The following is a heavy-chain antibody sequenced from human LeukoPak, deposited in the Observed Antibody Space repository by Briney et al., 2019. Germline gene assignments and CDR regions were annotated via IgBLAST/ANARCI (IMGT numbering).Heavy chain of an antibody. CDR3: ARWAGAATLSGTYYGPLDH. CDR2: ISGSGDST. Sequence: GSLLLSCAASRFPLIAYALTWVRQAPGKGLEGVSSISGSGDSTYYADSVKGRFTISRDNSKNTLYLQMNSLRAEDTARYHCARWAGAATLSGTYYGPLDHWGQGTLVTVSS. D-gene: IGHD3-3*01. V-gene: IGHV3-23*01. J-gene: IGHJ4*02. CDR1: RFPLIAYA.